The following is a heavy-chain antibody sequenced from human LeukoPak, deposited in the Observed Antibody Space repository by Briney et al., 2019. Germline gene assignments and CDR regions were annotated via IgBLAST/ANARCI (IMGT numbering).Heavy chain of an antibody. CDR2: IEGDGRTT. CDR3: ARGFGSGSLLPFDY. V-gene: IGHV3-74*01. CDR1: GFTFISYW. Sequence: GGSLRLPCAASGFTFISYWMHWVRQEPGKGLAWVSRIEGDGRTTSYADSVKGRFTISRDNAKNTLYLQMNSLRAEDTAVYYCARGFGSGSLLPFDYWGQGTLVTVSS. D-gene: IGHD3-10*01. J-gene: IGHJ4*02.